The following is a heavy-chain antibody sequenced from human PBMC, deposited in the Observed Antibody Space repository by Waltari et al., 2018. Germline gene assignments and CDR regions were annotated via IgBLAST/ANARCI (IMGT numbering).Heavy chain of an antibody. V-gene: IGHV4-59*01. D-gene: IGHD1-1*01. CDR3: ARDEATGYFDS. J-gene: IGHJ4*02. Sequence: QVQLQESGPGLVKPSETLSLTCTISDDSFNDYYWCWTRQPPGKGLVWRGYIDYSGSTDSSPSFKSRVTMSIDTSKNQFSLNLSSVSAADTAVYYCARDEATGYFDSWGQGTLVTVSS. CDR1: DDSFNDYY. CDR2: IDYSGST.